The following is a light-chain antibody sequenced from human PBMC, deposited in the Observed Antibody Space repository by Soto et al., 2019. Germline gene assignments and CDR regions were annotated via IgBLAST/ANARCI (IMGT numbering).Light chain of an antibody. CDR1: QIVISGN. Sequence: IVLTQSPGTLSLSPGEGATLSCRASQIVISGNLAWCQHRRGQAPRLVLFGGSYRATGIPDRFSGSESGTDYSLTLSRVEPEDFAVYYCQHYANSPTFGGGTKVEIK. J-gene: IGKJ4*01. CDR2: GGS. V-gene: IGKV3-20*01. CDR3: QHYANSPT.